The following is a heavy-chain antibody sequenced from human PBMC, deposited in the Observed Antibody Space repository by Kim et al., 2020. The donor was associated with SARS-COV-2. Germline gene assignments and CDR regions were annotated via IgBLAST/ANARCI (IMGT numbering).Heavy chain of an antibody. CDR2: INHSGST. D-gene: IGHD3-10*01. V-gene: IGHV4-34*01. CDR1: DGSFSGHY. Sequence: SETLSLTCAVYDGSFSGHYWSWIRQPPGKGLEWIGEINHSGSTNYNPSLKSRVTISVDTSKNQFSLKLSSVTAADTAVYYCARGLGYYYGSGSPRWFGPRRQGPLVTVSS. J-gene: IGHJ5*02. CDR3: ARGLGYYYGSGSPRWFGP.